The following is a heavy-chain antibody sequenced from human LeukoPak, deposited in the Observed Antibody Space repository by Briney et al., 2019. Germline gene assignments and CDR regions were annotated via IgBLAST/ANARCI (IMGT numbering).Heavy chain of an antibody. D-gene: IGHD2-2*02. V-gene: IGHV1-69*05. CDR1: GGTFSSYA. Sequence: SVKVSCKASGGTFSSYAISWVRQAPGQGLEWMGGIIPIFGTANYAQKFQGRVTITTDESTSTAYMELSSLRSEDTAVYYCARGGPWGYCSSTSCYTFDYWGQGTLVTVSS. J-gene: IGHJ4*02. CDR3: ARGGPWGYCSSTSCYTFDY. CDR2: IIPIFGTA.